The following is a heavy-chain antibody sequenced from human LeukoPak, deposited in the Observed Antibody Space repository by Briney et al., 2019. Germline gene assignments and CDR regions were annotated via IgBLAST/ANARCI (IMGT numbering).Heavy chain of an antibody. CDR3: AKVSTRIAAPYYFDY. CDR1: RFIFSSYA. Sequence: GGSLRLSGAASRFIFSSYAMSWVRRVPGKGLEGVSAISGSGGSTNYADSAKGRFTIYRDNSKNTLYLEMNSLRVDDTAVYYCAKVSTRIAAPYYFDYWGQGTLVTVSS. D-gene: IGHD6-6*01. J-gene: IGHJ4*02. V-gene: IGHV3-23*01. CDR2: ISGSGGST.